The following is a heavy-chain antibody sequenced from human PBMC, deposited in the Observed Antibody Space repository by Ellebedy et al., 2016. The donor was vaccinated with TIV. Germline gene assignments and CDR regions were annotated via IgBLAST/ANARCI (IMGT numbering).Heavy chain of an antibody. D-gene: IGHD1-20*01. CDR2: INPNRGGT. CDR1: GYSFTGYY. V-gene: IGHV1-2*02. CDR3: VRGGKDNFYYYYGMDV. J-gene: IGHJ6*02. Sequence: AASVKVSCKASGYSFTGYYMHWVRQAPGQGLEWMGWINPNRGGTKYAQKFQGRVTMTRDTSISTAYMELSRLRSDDTAVYYCVRGGKDNFYYYYGMDVWGQGTTVTVSS.